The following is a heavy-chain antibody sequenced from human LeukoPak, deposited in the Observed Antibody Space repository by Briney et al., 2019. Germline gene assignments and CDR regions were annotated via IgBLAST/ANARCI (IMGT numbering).Heavy chain of an antibody. V-gene: IGHV3-53*01. CDR1: GFTVSDNY. D-gene: IGHD1-26*01. CDR2: IYSDDTT. J-gene: IGHJ3*02. Sequence: AGGSLRLSCAASGFTVSDNYMSWVRQAPGKGLEWVTVIYSDDTTYYIDSVRGRFTISRDNSKNTLYLQVNSLRAEDTAVYYCARELQTGHRREGAFDIWGQGTMVTVSS. CDR3: ARELQTGHRREGAFDI.